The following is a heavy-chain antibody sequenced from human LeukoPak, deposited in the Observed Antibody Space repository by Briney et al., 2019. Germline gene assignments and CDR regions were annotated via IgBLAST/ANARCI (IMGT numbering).Heavy chain of an antibody. Sequence: ASVKVSCKASGGTFSSYAISWVRQAPGQGLEWMGGIIPIFGTANYAQKFQGRVTITTDESTSTAYMELSSLRSEDTAVYYCARDLGCSSTSCYSNGPFDYWGQGTLVTVSS. CDR1: GGTFSSYA. CDR2: IIPIFGTA. J-gene: IGHJ4*02. D-gene: IGHD2-2*01. V-gene: IGHV1-69*05. CDR3: ARDLGCSSTSCYSNGPFDY.